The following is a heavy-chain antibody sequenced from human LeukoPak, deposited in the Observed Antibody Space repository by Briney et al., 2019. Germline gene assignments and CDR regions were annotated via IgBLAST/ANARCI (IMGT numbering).Heavy chain of an antibody. CDR1: GFTFSSYE. CDR2: ISSSGSTI. D-gene: IGHD3-16*01. Sequence: PGGSLRLSCAASGFTFSSYEMNWVRQAPGKGLEWVSYISSSGSTIYYADSVKGRFTISRDNAKNSLYLQMNSLRAEDTAVYYCGREQNPPEMVWGYWGQGPLVTVSS. J-gene: IGHJ4*02. V-gene: IGHV3-48*03. CDR3: GREQNPPEMVWGY.